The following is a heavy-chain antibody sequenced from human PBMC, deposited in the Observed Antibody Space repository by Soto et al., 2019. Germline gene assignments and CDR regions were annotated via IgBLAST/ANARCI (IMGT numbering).Heavy chain of an antibody. J-gene: IGHJ6*02. CDR2: IITIFGTA. Sequence: QVQLVQSGAEVKKPGSSVKVSCKASGGTFSSYAISWVRQAPGQGLEWMGGIITIFGTANYAQKFQGSFTIPADKSTSTAYMKLSSLRSEYTAVYYCPRGEGVYAVTPKNGMDVWGQGTTVTVSS. D-gene: IGHD4-17*01. CDR3: PRGEGVYAVTPKNGMDV. CDR1: GGTFSSYA. V-gene: IGHV1-69*06.